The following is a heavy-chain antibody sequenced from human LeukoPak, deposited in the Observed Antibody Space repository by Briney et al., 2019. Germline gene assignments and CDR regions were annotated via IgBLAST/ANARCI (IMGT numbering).Heavy chain of an antibody. CDR1: GGSISSSSYY. V-gene: IGHV4-39*01. CDR2: IYYSGST. D-gene: IGHD3-3*01. CDR3: ARTIYDVWSGPFDP. J-gene: IGHJ5*02. Sequence: SETLSLTCTVSGGSISSSSYYWGWIRQPPGKGLEWIGSIYYSGSTYYNPSLKSRVTISVDTSKNQFSLKLSSVTAADTAVYYCARTIYDVWSGPFDPWGQGTLVTVSS.